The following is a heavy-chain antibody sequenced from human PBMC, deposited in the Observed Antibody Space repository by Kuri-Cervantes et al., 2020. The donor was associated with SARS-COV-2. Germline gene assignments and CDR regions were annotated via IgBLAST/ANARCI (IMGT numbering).Heavy chain of an antibody. CDR1: GYSISSGGYS. CDR3: VAAILGVDTGYFQH. D-gene: IGHD3-3*01. V-gene: IGHV4-30-2*01. CDR2: ISQAGST. Sequence: LSCAVSGYSISSGGYSWSWIRQPPGKGLEWMGSISQAGSTFYNPSLKSRVRISLDRSKNQYSLNLSSVTAADTAVYYCVAAILGVDTGYFQHWGQGTLVTVSS. J-gene: IGHJ1*01.